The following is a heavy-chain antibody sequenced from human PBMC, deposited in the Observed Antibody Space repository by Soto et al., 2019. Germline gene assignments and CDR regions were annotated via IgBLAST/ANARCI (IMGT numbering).Heavy chain of an antibody. CDR1: GFTFSTYT. J-gene: IGHJ4*02. CDR2: IVYDGGKI. CDR3: ASRSVPGYSYGEGFDY. V-gene: IGHV3-30-3*01. Sequence: QVQLVESGGAVVQPGRSLRLSCAASGFTFSTYTMHWVRQAPGKGLEWVALIVYDGGKIYYADSVKGRFTNSRDNSKNMLYLQMNSLTAGDTGVYYCASRSVPGYSYGEGFDYWGQGTLVTVSS. D-gene: IGHD5-18*01.